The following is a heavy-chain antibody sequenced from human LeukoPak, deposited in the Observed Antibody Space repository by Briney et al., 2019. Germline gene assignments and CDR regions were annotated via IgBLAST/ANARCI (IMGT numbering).Heavy chain of an antibody. D-gene: IGHD2-2*01. J-gene: IGHJ4*02. V-gene: IGHV3-21*01. Sequence: GGSLRLSCAASGFTFSSYTLNWVRQAPGEGLEWVSSISSAGGYIYYADSVKGRFTISRDNAKNSLYLQMNSLRAVDTAVYYCAREIVSSNSFDNWGQGTLVTVSS. CDR2: ISSAGGYI. CDR1: GFTFSSYT. CDR3: AREIVSSNSFDN.